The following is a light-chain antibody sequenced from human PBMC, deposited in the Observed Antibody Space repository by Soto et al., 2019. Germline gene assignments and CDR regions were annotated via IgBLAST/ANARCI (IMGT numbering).Light chain of an antibody. Sequence: DIQMTQSPSSLFASVGDTVTITCRASQTINSYLNWYQQKPGQAPKLLIYVASSLQNGVPSRFRGSGSGTDFTLSISSLEPEDFATYYCQQSYNIPLTFGPGTTLDFK. J-gene: IGKJ3*01. CDR3: QQSYNIPLT. CDR1: QTINSY. CDR2: VAS. V-gene: IGKV1-39*01.